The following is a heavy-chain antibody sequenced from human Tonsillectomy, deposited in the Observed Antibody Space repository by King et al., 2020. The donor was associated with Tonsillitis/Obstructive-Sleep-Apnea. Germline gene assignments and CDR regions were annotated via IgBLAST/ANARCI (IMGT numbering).Heavy chain of an antibody. CDR2: IWYDGSNK. CDR3: ATDIVVVPAGPGGSDY. V-gene: IGHV3-33*01. CDR1: GFTFSSYG. J-gene: IGHJ4*02. Sequence: VQLVESGGGVVQPGRSLRLSCAASGFTFSSYGMHWVRQAPGKGLEWVAVIWYDGSNKYYADSVKGRFTISRDNSKNTLYLQMNSLRAEDTAVYYCATDIVVVPAGPGGSDYWGQGTLVTVSS. D-gene: IGHD2-2*01.